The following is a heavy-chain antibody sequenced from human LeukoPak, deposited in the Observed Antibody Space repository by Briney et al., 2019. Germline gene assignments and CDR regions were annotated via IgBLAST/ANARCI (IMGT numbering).Heavy chain of an antibody. V-gene: IGHV4-39*07. J-gene: IGHJ5*02. CDR1: GGSISRSSYY. CDR2: IYYGGSI. CDR3: ARAGWELLSASFDP. Sequence: ASETLSLTCAVSGGSISRSSYYWAWIRQPPGKGLEWVGTIYYGGSIYGDPSLKGRITISLDTSKNQFSLKLNSVTAADTAVYYCARAGWELLSASFDPWGQGTLVIVSS. D-gene: IGHD1-26*01.